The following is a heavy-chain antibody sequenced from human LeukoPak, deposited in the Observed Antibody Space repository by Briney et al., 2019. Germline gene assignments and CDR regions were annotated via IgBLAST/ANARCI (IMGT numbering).Heavy chain of an antibody. CDR2: ISAYNGNT. V-gene: IGHV1-18*01. CDR1: GYTFTSYG. J-gene: IGHJ4*02. CDR3: ARGGGYYYDSSGYYYPLDYFDY. D-gene: IGHD3-22*01. Sequence: GASVEVSCKASGYTFTSYGISWVRQAPGQGLEWMGWISAYNGNTNYAQKLQGRVTMTTDTSTSTAYMELRSLRSDDTAVYYCARGGGYYYDSSGYYYPLDYFDYWGQGTLVTVSS.